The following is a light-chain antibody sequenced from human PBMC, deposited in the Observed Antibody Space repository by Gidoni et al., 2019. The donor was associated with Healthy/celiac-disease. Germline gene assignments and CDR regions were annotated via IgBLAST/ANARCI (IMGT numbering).Light chain of an antibody. J-gene: IGKJ4*01. Sequence: DIEMTQSPTSLSASVGDRVTITCRASQSISSNINWYQQRPGKAPKLLIYASSSLQSGVPSTFSGSGSVTDCTLTISSLKPEEFATYYCQQSYSTLTFGGGTKVEIK. CDR1: QSISSN. V-gene: IGKV1-39*01. CDR2: ASS. CDR3: QQSYSTLT.